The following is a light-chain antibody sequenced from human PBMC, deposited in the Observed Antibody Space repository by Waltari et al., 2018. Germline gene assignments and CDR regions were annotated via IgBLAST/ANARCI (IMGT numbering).Light chain of an antibody. CDR2: YDS. J-gene: IGLJ2*01. CDR1: NIGSKN. Sequence: SYDVTQPRSVSVSPGQTASITCGGDNIGSKNVHWYQQKPAQAPVLVIYYDSDRPSGIPGRFSGSNSGNTATLTISGVEAGDEADYYCQVWDSSSDHPLFGGGTRLTVL. CDR3: QVWDSSSDHPL. V-gene: IGLV3-21*01.